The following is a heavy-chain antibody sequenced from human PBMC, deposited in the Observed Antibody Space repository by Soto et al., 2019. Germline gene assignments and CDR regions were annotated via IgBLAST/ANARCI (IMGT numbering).Heavy chain of an antibody. V-gene: IGHV4-30-4*01. Sequence: SXTLSLTCTVSGGSISTFDSWWIWIRQSPDMGLEWIGHIYDGGRTYNNPSLESRVTMSVDTSKSQLSLTLSSVSAADTAVYYCARGPSGDKVDSWGQGTLVTVSS. CDR2: IYDGGRT. CDR3: ARGPSGDKVDS. CDR1: GGSISTFDSW. J-gene: IGHJ4*02. D-gene: IGHD7-27*01.